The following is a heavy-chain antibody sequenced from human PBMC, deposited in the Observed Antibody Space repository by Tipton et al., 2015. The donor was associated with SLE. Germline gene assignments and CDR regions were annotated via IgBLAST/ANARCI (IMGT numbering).Heavy chain of an antibody. V-gene: IGHV4-34*12. CDR2: VFRGGST. D-gene: IGHD5-24*01. J-gene: IGHJ6*03. CDR3: ARAEMTTEGSVFYFYVDV. CDR1: GDSLSGHY. Sequence: TLSLTCNVYGDSLSGHYWSWIRQTPGKGLEWMGEVFRGGSTNYNPSLKSRVTISVDTSKNQFSLKLTSVTTADTAVYYCARAEMTTEGSVFYFYVDVWGKGTTVTVSS.